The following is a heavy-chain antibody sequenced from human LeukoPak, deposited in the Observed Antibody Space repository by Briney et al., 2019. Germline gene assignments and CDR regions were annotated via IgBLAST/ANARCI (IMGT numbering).Heavy chain of an antibody. CDR3: VKLSSRVSQTIDY. D-gene: IGHD6-13*01. CDR2: ISGSDGGT. Sequence: GSLRLSCAASGFPFTTYAMSWVRQAPGKGLEWVSAISGSDGGTYYADSVKGRFIISRDNSKNTLFLQMSSLRLEDTAVYFCVKLSSRVSQTIDYWGQGTLVTVSS. CDR1: GFPFTTYA. V-gene: IGHV3-23*01. J-gene: IGHJ4*02.